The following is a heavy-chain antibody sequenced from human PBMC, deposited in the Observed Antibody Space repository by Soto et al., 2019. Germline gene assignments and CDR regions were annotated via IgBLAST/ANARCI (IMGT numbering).Heavy chain of an antibody. CDR2: VSGYNGQT. V-gene: IGHV1-18*04. CDR1: AYTFSSYG. Sequence: QVQLVQAGPEVKKPGASVKVSCKASAYTFSSYGISWVRQAPGQGLEWMGWVSGYNGQTNYAKKFRGRVTITTDTSTGTAYMEGRSIISDDTAIYYCARDGRKHLCVEGLNAMDVWGQGTTVTVSS. D-gene: IGHD1-26*01. J-gene: IGHJ6*02. CDR3: ARDGRKHLCVEGLNAMDV.